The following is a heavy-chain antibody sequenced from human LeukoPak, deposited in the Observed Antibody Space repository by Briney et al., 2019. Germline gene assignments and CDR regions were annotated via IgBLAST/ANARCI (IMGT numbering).Heavy chain of an antibody. CDR2: IYYSGST. V-gene: IGHV4-59*01. J-gene: IGHJ4*02. CDR1: GGSISRYY. D-gene: IGHD1-14*01. Sequence: SETLSLTCTVSGGSISRYYWSWIRQPPGKGLEWIGYIYYSGSTNYNPSLKSRVTISVDTSKNQFSLKLSSVTAADTAVYYCARDLLGGMDYWGQGTLVTVSS. CDR3: ARDLLGGMDY.